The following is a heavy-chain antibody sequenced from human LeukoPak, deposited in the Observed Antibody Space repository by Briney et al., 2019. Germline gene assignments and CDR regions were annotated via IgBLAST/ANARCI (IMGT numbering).Heavy chain of an antibody. Sequence: PMASVKVSCKASGYTFTSYPMNWVRQAPGQGLEWMGWINTNTGNLTYAQGFTGRFVFSLDTSVSTAYLQISSLKAEDTAVYYCARDRDSSGYYFFHAFDIWGQGTMVTVSS. J-gene: IGHJ3*02. CDR1: GYTFTSYP. CDR2: INTNTGNL. CDR3: ARDRDSSGYYFFHAFDI. V-gene: IGHV7-4-1*02. D-gene: IGHD3-22*01.